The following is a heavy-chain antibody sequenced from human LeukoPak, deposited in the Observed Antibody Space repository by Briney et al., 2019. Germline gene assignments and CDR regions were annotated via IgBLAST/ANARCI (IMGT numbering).Heavy chain of an antibody. D-gene: IGHD1-1*01. V-gene: IGHV3-15*01. CDR2: IKSKTDGGTT. CDR3: TTDGAYNWNDVAWFDP. Sequence: GGSLRLSCAASGFTFSNAWMSWVRQAPGKGLEWVGRIKSKTDGGTTDYAAPVKGRFTISRDDSKNTLYLQMNSLKTEDTAVYYCTTDGAYNWNDVAWFDPWGQGTLVTVCS. CDR1: GFTFSNAW. J-gene: IGHJ5*02.